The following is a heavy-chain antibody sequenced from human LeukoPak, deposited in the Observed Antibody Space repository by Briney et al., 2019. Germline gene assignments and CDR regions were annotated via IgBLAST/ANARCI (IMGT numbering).Heavy chain of an antibody. J-gene: IGHJ3*02. D-gene: IGHD2-21*01. CDR3: AREDWAVDAFDI. CDR2: IYYSGST. Sequence: PSETLSLTCTASGGSISSYYWSWIRQPPGKGLEWIGYIYYSGSTNYNPSLKSRVTISVDTSKNQFSLKLSSVTAADTAVYYCAREDWAVDAFDIWGQGTMVTVSS. V-gene: IGHV4-59*01. CDR1: GGSISSYY.